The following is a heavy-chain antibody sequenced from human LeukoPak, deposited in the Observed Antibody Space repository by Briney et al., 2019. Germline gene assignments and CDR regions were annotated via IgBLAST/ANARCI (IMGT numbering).Heavy chain of an antibody. J-gene: IGHJ5*02. V-gene: IGHV3-30*02. Sequence: PGGSLRLSCAASGSTFSSYGMHWVRQAPGKGLEWVAFIRYDGSNKYYADSVKGRFTISRDNSKNTLYLQMNSLRAEDTAVYYCATSGAYCGGDCYSGNWFDPWGQGTLVTVSS. CDR1: GSTFSSYG. CDR2: IRYDGSNK. D-gene: IGHD2-21*02. CDR3: ATSGAYCGGDCYSGNWFDP.